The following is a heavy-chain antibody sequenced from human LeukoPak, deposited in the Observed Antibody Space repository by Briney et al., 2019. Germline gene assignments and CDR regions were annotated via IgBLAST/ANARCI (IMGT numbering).Heavy chain of an antibody. Sequence: GGSLRLSCAASGFTFSNYWMTWVRQAPGKGLEWVAHINQDGSKEYYMDSVKARFTISRDNAKNSLSLQMNSLRAEDTAAYYCVRDGGVSGYDLLDYWGQGTLATVSS. V-gene: IGHV3-7*01. D-gene: IGHD5-12*01. CDR1: GFTFSNYW. J-gene: IGHJ4*02. CDR3: VRDGGVSGYDLLDY. CDR2: INQDGSKE.